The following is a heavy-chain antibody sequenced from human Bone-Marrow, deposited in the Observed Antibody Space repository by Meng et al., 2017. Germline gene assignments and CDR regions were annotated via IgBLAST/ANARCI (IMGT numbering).Heavy chain of an antibody. V-gene: IGHV3-30*03. CDR2: ISYDGSHQ. CDR1: GFTFDDYG. D-gene: IGHD2-21*02. J-gene: IGHJ4*02. Sequence: GESLKISCAASGFTFDDYGMSWVRQAPGKGLDWVAAISYDGSHQYYADSVKGRFTISRDFSKNMVHLQMSSLRPEDTAIYFCARPACGGDCHDLIYFEYWGQGTLVTVSS. CDR3: ARPACGGDCHDLIYFEY.